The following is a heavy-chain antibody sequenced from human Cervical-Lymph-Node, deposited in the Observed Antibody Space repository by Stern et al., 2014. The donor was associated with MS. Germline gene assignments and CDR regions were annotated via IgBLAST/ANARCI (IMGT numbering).Heavy chain of an antibody. D-gene: IGHD2/OR15-2a*01. CDR3: ARGRGISRVSDS. CDR2: IFYKGRT. CDR1: GGSISTYY. J-gene: IGHJ4*02. Sequence: QVQLQESGPGLVKPSETLSLTCTVSGGSISTYYWSWIRQSPEKGLEWIVYIFYKGRTNYNPSLKSRVTISVDTSINQFSLNVSSVTAADTAVYYCARGRGISRVSDSWGQGTLVTVSS. V-gene: IGHV4-59*01.